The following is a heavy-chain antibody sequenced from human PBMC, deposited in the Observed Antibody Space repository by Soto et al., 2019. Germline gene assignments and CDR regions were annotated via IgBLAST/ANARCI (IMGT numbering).Heavy chain of an antibody. D-gene: IGHD2-8*01. J-gene: IGHJ6*02. Sequence: SETLSLACIFSWWSIMSRIAFWSWMRQPPGNGLELILNVYYIGTTYYNPSLKGRFTVSMDMSKNQFSLKLTSVAAADSAIYYCARHPDVIGHCTYDSCHGSHHFRMDVWGQGTTVTVS. CDR3: ARHPDVIGHCTYDSCHGSHHFRMDV. CDR2: VYYIGTT. CDR1: WWSIMSRIAF. V-gene: IGHV4-39*01.